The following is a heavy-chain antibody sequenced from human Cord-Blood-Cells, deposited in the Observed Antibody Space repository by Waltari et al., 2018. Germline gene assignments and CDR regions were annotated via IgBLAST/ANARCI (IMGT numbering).Heavy chain of an antibody. D-gene: IGHD3-10*01. Sequence: QVQLQQWGAGLLKPSETLSLTCAVYGGSFSGYYWSWIRQPPGKGLGWIGEINHSGSTNYNPSLKSRVTISVDTSKNQFSLKLSSVTAADTAVYYCARKTIGELAFDIWGQGTMVTVSS. CDR1: GGSFSGYY. CDR3: ARKTIGELAFDI. V-gene: IGHV4-34*01. CDR2: INHSGST. J-gene: IGHJ3*02.